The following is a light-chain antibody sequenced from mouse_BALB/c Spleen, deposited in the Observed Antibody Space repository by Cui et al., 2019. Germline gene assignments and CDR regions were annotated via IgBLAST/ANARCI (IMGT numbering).Light chain of an antibody. CDR1: QDVGTT. CDR2: WAS. J-gene: IGKJ5*01. Sequence: DIVMTQSHKLMSTSVGDRVSIPCKASQDVGTTVAWYQQKPGQSPKLLIYWASTRHTGVPDRFTGSGSGTDFTLTISNVQSEDLADYFCQQYNNYPPSLTFGAGTKLELK. V-gene: IGKV6-23*01. CDR3: QQYNNYPPSLT.